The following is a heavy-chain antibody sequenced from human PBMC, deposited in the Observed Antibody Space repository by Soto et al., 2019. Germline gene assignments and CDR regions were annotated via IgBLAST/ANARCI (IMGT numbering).Heavy chain of an antibody. CDR2: ISGGGDTT. J-gene: IGHJ4*02. D-gene: IGHD3-10*01. Sequence: EVQLLESGGGLVQPGGSLRLSCAASGFTFNNYAMTWVRQAPGKGLEWVSAISGGGDTTSYADSVKGRFTVSRDGSKNTVYLQMSSLRAEDTALYYCAKGRGGSGSLTPPVDFWGQGTLVTVSS. CDR1: GFTFNNYA. V-gene: IGHV3-23*01. CDR3: AKGRGGSGSLTPPVDF.